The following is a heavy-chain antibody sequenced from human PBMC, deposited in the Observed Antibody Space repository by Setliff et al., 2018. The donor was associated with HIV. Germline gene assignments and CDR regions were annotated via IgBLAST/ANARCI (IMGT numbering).Heavy chain of an antibody. V-gene: IGHV7-4-1*02. D-gene: IGHD4-4*01. CDR2: INTKTGHP. J-gene: IGHJ6*03. Sequence: ASVKVSCKASGYTFTGHAMNWVRQAPGQGLEWMGWINTKTGHPTYAQGFTGRFVFSLDTSVSTAYLQISSLKAEDTAVYYCARMATVYYYYMDVWGKGTTVTVSS. CDR3: ARMATVYYYYMDV. CDR1: GYTFTGHA.